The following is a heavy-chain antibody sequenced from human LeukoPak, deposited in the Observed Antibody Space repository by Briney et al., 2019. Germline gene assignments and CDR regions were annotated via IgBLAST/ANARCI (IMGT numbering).Heavy chain of an antibody. CDR3: ARAQVVPAPGDP. CDR2: INPNSGGT. D-gene: IGHD2-2*01. Sequence: GASVKVSCTASGYTFTGYYMHWVRQAPGQGLEWMGWINPNSGGTNYAQKFQGRVTMTRDTSISTAYMELRSLRSDDTAVYYCARAQVVPAPGDPWGQGTLVTVSS. J-gene: IGHJ5*02. V-gene: IGHV1-2*02. CDR1: GYTFTGYY.